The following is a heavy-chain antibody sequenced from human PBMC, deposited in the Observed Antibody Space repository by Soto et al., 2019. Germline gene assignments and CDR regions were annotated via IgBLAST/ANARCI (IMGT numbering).Heavy chain of an antibody. D-gene: IGHD6-19*01. J-gene: IGHJ4*02. CDR1: GGSISSSSYY. CDR2: IYYSGST. V-gene: IGHV4-39*01. CDR3: AGDPKGVAGRD. Sequence: SETLSLTCTVSGGSISSSSYYWGWIRQPPGKGLEWIGSIYYSGSTYYNPSLKSRVTISVDTSKNQFSLKLSSVTAADTAVYYCAGDPKGVAGRDWGQGTLVTVSS.